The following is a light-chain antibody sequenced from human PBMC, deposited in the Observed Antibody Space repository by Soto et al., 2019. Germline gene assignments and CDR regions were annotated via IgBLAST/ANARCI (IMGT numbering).Light chain of an antibody. V-gene: IGLV2-11*01. CDR1: SSDVGGYNY. CDR3: CSYAGSYSYV. CDR2: DVT. J-gene: IGLJ1*01. Sequence: QSVLTQPASVSGSPGQSITISCTRSSSDVGGYNYVSWYQQHPGKAPKLMIYDVTKRPSGVPDRFPGSKSGNTASLTISGLQAEDEADYCCCSYAGSYSYVFGTGTKSPS.